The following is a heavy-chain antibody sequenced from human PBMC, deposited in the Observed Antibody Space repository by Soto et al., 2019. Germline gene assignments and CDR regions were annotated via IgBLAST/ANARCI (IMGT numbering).Heavy chain of an antibody. CDR3: AHSGAKRWLQLRYYFDY. Sequence: SGPTLVNPTQTLTLTCTFSGFSLSTSGGGVGWIRQPPGKALEWLALIYWNDDKRYSPSLKSRLTITKDTSKNQVVLTMTNMDPVDTATYYCAHSGAKRWLQLRYYFDYWGQGTLVTVSS. V-gene: IGHV2-5*01. CDR1: GFSLSTSGGG. J-gene: IGHJ4*02. D-gene: IGHD5-12*01. CDR2: IYWNDDK.